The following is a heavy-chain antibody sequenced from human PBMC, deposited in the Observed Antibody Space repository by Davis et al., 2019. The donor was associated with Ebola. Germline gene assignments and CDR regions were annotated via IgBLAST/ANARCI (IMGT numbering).Heavy chain of an antibody. CDR2: INHSGST. CDR3: AKGPFVAFD. Sequence: MPGGSLRLSCTIYGGSFSGYYWSWIRQPPGKGLEWIGEINHSGSTNYNPSLKGRVSISVDTSKNAFSLKMTSVTAADTAMYYCAKGPFVAFDWGQGTLVTVSS. V-gene: IGHV4-34*01. CDR1: GGSFSGYY. J-gene: IGHJ4*02. D-gene: IGHD3-3*02.